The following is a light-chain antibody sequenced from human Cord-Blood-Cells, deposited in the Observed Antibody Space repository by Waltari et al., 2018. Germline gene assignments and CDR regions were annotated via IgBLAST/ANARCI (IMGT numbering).Light chain of an antibody. CDR2: GAS. CDR1: QSVSSSY. CDR3: QQYGSSPFT. Sequence: EIVLTQSPGTLSLSPGERATLSCRASQSVSSSYLAWYEQNTGHSARLLIYGASSRATGIPVRFSGSGAGTDVTHTISRLEPEDFAVYYCQQYGSSPFTFGPGTKVDIK. J-gene: IGKJ3*01. V-gene: IGKV3-20*01.